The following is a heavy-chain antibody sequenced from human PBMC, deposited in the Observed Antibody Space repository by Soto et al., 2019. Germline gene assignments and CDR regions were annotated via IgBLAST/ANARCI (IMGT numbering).Heavy chain of an antibody. J-gene: IGHJ4*02. D-gene: IGHD3-10*01. Sequence: PSETLSLTCTVSGGSISNGDYYWSWIRQPPGKGLEWIGYIYHSGSTYYNPSLKSRVSISVHTSKNQFSLKVTSVTAADTAVYYCARGHGRGRLDYWGQGILVTVSS. CDR1: GGSISNGDYY. V-gene: IGHV4-30-4*08. CDR2: IYHSGST. CDR3: ARGHGRGRLDY.